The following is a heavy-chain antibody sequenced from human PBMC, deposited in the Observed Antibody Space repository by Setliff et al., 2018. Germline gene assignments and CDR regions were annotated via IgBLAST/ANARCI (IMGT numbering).Heavy chain of an antibody. CDR2: IGVYSGNT. D-gene: IGHD2-8*01. Sequence: ASVKVSCKASGYTFTESIVSWVRQAPGQGLEWLGWIGVYSGNTYTAQRFQGRVTMTTDTSTNMAYLELRGLRSDDTAVYYCLRLVRYCSRTSCQRTSGDEVWGQGTRGTVS. V-gene: IGHV1-18*01. CDR1: GYTFTESI. CDR3: LRLVRYCSRTSCQRTSGDEV. J-gene: IGHJ4*02.